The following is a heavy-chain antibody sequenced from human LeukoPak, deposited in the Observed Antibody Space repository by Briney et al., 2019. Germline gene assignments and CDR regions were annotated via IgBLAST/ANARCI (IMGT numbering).Heavy chain of an antibody. CDR3: AAGYCSSTSCYPIDY. CDR1: GGSISSGSYY. V-gene: IGHV4-61*02. Sequence: NPSETLSLTCTVSGGSISSGSYYWSWIRQPAGKGLEWIGRIYTSGSTNYNPSLKSRVTISVDTSKNQFSLKLSSVTAADTAVYYCAAGYCSSTSCYPIDYWGQGTLVTVSS. D-gene: IGHD2-2*01. CDR2: IYTSGST. J-gene: IGHJ4*02.